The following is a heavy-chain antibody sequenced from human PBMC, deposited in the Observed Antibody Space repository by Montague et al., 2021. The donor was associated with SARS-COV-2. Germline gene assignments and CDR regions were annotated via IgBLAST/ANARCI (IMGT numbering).Heavy chain of an antibody. CDR3: ARGFDY. CDR2: IYYSGNT. CDR1: GGSISSRSYY. V-gene: IGHV4-39*07. Sequence: SETLSLTCTISGGSISSRSYYWGWIRQPPGKGLEWIGGIYYSGNTYYNPSLKSRVTISVDTSKNQFSLKLSSVTAADTAVYYCARGFDYWGQGTLVTVSS. J-gene: IGHJ4*01.